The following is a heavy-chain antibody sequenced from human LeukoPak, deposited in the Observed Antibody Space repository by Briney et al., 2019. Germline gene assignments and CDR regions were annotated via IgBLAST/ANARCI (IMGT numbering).Heavy chain of an antibody. V-gene: IGHV4-4*09. J-gene: IGHJ6*03. D-gene: IGHD1-26*01. Sequence: SETLSLTCTVSGGSISSYYWSRIRQPPGKGLDWIGSIYTSGSTNYKPSLKSRVTISVDTSKNQFSLKLTSVAAADTAVYYCARLLPPSGSYSYYYYYMDVWGKGTTVTVSS. CDR3: ARLLPPSGSYSYYYYYMDV. CDR2: IYTSGST. CDR1: GGSISSYY.